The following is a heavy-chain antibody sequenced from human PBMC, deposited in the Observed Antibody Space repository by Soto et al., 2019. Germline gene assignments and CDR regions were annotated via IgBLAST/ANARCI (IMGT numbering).Heavy chain of an antibody. J-gene: IGHJ4*02. CDR3: ARDEGGYDILTGYYKAHHFDY. D-gene: IGHD3-9*01. V-gene: IGHV1-18*01. CDR2: ISPHNFNT. CDR1: GYTFTHFY. Sequence: QVQLEQSGAEVKKPGDSVKVSCKASGYTFTHFYITWVRQAPGQGLEWMGAISPHNFNTNYAQKFRGRVTLTTEKSTNTADMDRRSLTSDDTAVYYCARDEGGYDILTGYYKAHHFDYWGQGVPVTVSS.